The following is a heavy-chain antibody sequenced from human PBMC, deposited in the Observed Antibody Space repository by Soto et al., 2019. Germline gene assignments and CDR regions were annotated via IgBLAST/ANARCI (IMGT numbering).Heavy chain of an antibody. CDR2: ISCTSAAT. CDR3: ARDDPRYCSGTSCYSDY. CDR1: GFTFTSYS. J-gene: IGHJ4*02. D-gene: IGHD2-2*01. V-gene: IGHV3-48*01. Sequence: GGSLRLSCAASGFTFTSYSMNWFRQAPGKGLEWVSYISCTSAATYYADSVKGRFTISRDNGKNSLYLQMNSLRAEDTAVYYCARDDPRYCSGTSCYSDYWGQGTLVTVSS.